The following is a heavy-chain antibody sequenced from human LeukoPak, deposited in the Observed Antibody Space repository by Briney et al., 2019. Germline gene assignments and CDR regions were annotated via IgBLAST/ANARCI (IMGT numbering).Heavy chain of an antibody. CDR1: GFTFSSYA. Sequence: PGGSLRLSCATSGFTFSSYAIHWVRQAPGKGLEWVSTISGSGASTYYADSVKGRVTISRDSSKNMLYLQMNSLRAEDTAVYYCARVRSDFHDYWGQGTLVTVSS. V-gene: IGHV3-23*01. CDR3: ARVRSDFHDY. D-gene: IGHD2-21*01. J-gene: IGHJ4*02. CDR2: ISGSGAST.